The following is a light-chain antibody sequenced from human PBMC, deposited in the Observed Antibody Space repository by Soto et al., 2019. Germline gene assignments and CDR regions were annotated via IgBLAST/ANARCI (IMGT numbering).Light chain of an antibody. CDR1: SSDIGSYNL. J-gene: IGLJ3*02. V-gene: IGLV2-23*02. CDR3: CSYAGSSTLL. CDR2: AVS. Sequence: QSVLTQPATVSGSPGQSSTVSFTGTSSDIGSYNLVSWYQHHPGKAPKLMIYAVSKRPSGVSSRFSGSKSGNTASLTISGLQAEDEADYFCCSYAGSSTLLFGGGTKLTVL.